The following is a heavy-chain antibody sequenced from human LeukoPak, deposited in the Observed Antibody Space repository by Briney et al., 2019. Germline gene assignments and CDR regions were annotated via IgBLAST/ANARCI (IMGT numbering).Heavy chain of an antibody. D-gene: IGHD5-24*01. J-gene: IGHJ4*02. CDR2: IYYSGST. CDR1: GGSISSYY. V-gene: IGHV4-59*01. CDR3: ARTPIEMATTYYFDY. Sequence: SETLSLXCTVSGGSISSYYWSWIRQPPGKGLEWIGYIYYSGSTNYNPSLKSRVTISVDTSKNQFSLKLSSVTAADTAVYYCARTPIEMATTYYFDYWGQGTLVTVSS.